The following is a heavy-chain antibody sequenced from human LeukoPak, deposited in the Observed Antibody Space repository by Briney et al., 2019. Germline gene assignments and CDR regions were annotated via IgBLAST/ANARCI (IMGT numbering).Heavy chain of an antibody. D-gene: IGHD3-3*01. Sequence: GESLKISCKGSAVTFNNYWIGWVRQLPGKGLDWMGIIYPGDSETRYSPSFQGQVTMSVDKSINTAYLHWGSLKASDTAIYFCARLSTRLLDHWGQGTRVTVSS. CDR1: AVTFNNYW. CDR2: IYPGDSET. V-gene: IGHV5-51*01. J-gene: IGHJ4*02. CDR3: ARLSTRLLDH.